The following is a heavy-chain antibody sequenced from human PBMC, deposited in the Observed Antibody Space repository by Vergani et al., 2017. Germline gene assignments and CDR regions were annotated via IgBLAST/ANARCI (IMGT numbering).Heavy chain of an antibody. CDR2: IYPGDSDT. CDR3: XRRGHYDILTGYYESGTLFDY. Sequence: EVQLVQSGAEVKKPGESLKISCKGSGYSFTSYWIGWVRQMPGKGLEWMGIIYPGDSDTRYSPSFQGQVTISADKSISTAYLQWSSLKASDTAMYYCXRRGHYDILTGYYESGTLFDYWGQGTLVTVSS. CDR1: GYSFTSYW. V-gene: IGHV5-51*01. J-gene: IGHJ4*02. D-gene: IGHD3-9*01.